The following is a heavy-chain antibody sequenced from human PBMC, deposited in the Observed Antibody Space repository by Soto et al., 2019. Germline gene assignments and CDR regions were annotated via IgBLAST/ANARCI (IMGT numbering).Heavy chain of an antibody. CDR1: GYTFSNYG. V-gene: IGHV1-18*01. Sequence: QVQLVQSGAEVKKPGASVKVSCKTSGYTFSNYGIAWVRQAPGQGLEWMGWISVYSYNTNYAQKLQGRVTMTRDISTSTAYVGLSGLISDDTAVYYCARGGGYYGSGTYPFDYWGQGTLVAVSS. J-gene: IGHJ4*02. D-gene: IGHD3-10*01. CDR2: ISVYSYNT. CDR3: ARGGGYYGSGTYPFDY.